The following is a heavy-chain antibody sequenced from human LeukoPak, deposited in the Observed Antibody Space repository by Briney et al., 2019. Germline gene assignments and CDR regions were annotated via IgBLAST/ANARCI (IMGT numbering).Heavy chain of an antibody. CDR3: ARALVPGSYADY. J-gene: IGHJ4*02. Sequence: GGSLRLSCAASGFTVSSNYMSWARQAPGKGLEWVSVIYSGGSTYYADSVKGRFTISRDNSKNTLYLQMNSLRAEDTAVYYCARALVPGSYADYWGQGTLVTVSS. V-gene: IGHV3-53*01. D-gene: IGHD3-16*01. CDR2: IYSGGST. CDR1: GFTVSSNY.